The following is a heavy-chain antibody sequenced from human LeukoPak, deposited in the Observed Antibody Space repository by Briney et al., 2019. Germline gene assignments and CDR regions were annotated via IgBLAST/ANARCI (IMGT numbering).Heavy chain of an antibody. CDR2: ISGSGGSGGST. Sequence: GGSLRLSCVASGFTFSSYGVSWVRQAPGKGLEWVSTISGSGGSGGSTYYADSVKGRFTISRDNSKNTLYLQMNSLRAEDTAVYYCAKGGWELKDFDYWGQGTLVTVSS. CDR3: AKGGWELKDFDY. J-gene: IGHJ4*02. V-gene: IGHV3-23*01. CDR1: GFTFSSYG. D-gene: IGHD1-26*01.